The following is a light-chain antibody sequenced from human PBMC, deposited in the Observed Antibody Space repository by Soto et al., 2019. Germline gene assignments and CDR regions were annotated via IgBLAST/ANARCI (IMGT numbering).Light chain of an antibody. CDR3: QQFGSSPGFT. Sequence: EIVLTQSPGTLSLSPGERATLSCRASQSINNRYFAWHQQTPGQAPRLLIYGASSRATGTPDRFIGSGSGKDFTLTISILEPEDFEVYYCQQFGSSPGFTFGPGTKVDIK. J-gene: IGKJ3*01. CDR2: GAS. V-gene: IGKV3-20*01. CDR1: QSINNRY.